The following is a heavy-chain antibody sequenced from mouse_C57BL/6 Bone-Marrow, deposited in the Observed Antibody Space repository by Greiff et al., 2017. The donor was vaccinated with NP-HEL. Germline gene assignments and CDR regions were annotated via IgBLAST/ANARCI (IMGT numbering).Heavy chain of an antibody. CDR3: AREGDSPFAY. Sequence: VQLQQSGPELVKPGASVKISCKASGYTFTDYYMNWVKQSHGKSLEWIGDINPNNGGTSYNQKFKGKATLTVDKSSSTAYMELRSLTSEDSAVYYCAREGDSPFAYWGQGTLVTVSA. J-gene: IGHJ3*01. CDR2: INPNNGGT. V-gene: IGHV1-26*01. CDR1: GYTFTDYY.